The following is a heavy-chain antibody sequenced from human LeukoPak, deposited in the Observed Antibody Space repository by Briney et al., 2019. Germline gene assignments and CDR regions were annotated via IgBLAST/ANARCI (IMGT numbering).Heavy chain of an antibody. V-gene: IGHV3-30*18. D-gene: IGHD3-9*01. Sequence: PGGSLRLSCVASGFAFSSYSIHWVRQAPGRGLEWVAVFGTDGKTKLYADAVKGRFTISRDNSMNTLFLQMSSLRVEDTAVYYCAKEAYLDNWYFDLWGRGTLVTVSS. CDR1: GFAFSSYS. CDR2: FGTDGKTK. J-gene: IGHJ2*01. CDR3: AKEAYLDNWYFDL.